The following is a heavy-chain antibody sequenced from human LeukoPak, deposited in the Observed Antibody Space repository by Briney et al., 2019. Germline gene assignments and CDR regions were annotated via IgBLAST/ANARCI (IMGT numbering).Heavy chain of an antibody. CDR1: GASISGYY. V-gene: IGHV4-4*09. D-gene: IGHD2-21*01. CDR2: FYTSGSA. CDR3: ARGLRDEDRHYNYYYMDV. Sequence: SETLSLTCTASGASISGYYWSWIRQPPGKELEWIGYFYTSGSAHYNPSPRSRVTMSVDTSKNQFSLKLSSVTAADTAVYYCARGLRDEDRHYNYYYMDVWGKGTTVTVSS. J-gene: IGHJ6*03.